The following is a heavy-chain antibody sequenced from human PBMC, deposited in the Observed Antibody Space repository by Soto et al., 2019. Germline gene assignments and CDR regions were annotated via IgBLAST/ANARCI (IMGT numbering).Heavy chain of an antibody. CDR1: GYRFTSYW. D-gene: IGHD2-2*02. J-gene: IGHJ5*02. V-gene: IGHV5-51*01. CDR2: IYLGDSNT. Sequence: GESLKISYKGSGYRFTSYWIGWVRQMHGKGLEWMGIIYLGDSNTRYSPSFQGQVTISADKSISTAYLQWSSLKASDTAIYYCARQEYCSSTSCYTVGTWGQGTLVTVPS. CDR3: ARQEYCSSTSCYTVGT.